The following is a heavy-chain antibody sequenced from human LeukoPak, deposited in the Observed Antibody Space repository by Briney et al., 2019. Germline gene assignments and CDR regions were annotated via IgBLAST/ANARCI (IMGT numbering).Heavy chain of an antibody. D-gene: IGHD6-19*01. CDR3: TRDLIAVAEFS. V-gene: IGHV3-48*02. Sequence: GGSLRLSCVASGFTFSSHSLHRVRQAPGKGLEWVSYISRGSDIILYADSVKGRFTISRDNAKNSLYLHMSSLRDEDTAVYYCTRDLIAVAEFSRGPGTLVTVSS. CDR2: ISRGSDII. CDR1: GFTFSSHS. J-gene: IGHJ4*02.